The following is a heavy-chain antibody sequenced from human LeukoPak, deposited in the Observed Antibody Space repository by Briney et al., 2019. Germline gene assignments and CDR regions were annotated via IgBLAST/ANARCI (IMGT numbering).Heavy chain of an antibody. CDR3: ARAGYCSSTSCDGGIDY. CDR2: IDTSSSYI. D-gene: IGHD2-2*01. J-gene: IGHJ4*02. Sequence: GGSLRLSCAASGFAFSSYNMKWVRQAPGKGLEWVSFIDTSSSYIYYADSVNGRFTISRDNSKNSLYLQMDSLRVEDTAVYYCARAGYCSSTSCDGGIDYWGQGTLVTVSS. CDR1: GFAFSSYN. V-gene: IGHV3-21*06.